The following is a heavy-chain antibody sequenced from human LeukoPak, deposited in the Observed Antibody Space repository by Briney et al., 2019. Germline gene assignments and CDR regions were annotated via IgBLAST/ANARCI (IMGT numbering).Heavy chain of an antibody. CDR1: GFTFSSCA. CDR2: ISGSGGST. D-gene: IGHD6-6*01. V-gene: IGHV3-23*01. CDR3: AKGTYSSSPRDY. Sequence: PGGSLRVSCAASGFTFSSCAMSWVRQAPGKGLEWVSAISGSGGSTYYADSVKGRFTISRDNSKNTLFLQMNSLRAEDTAVYYCAKGTYSSSPRDYWGQGTLVTVSS. J-gene: IGHJ4*02.